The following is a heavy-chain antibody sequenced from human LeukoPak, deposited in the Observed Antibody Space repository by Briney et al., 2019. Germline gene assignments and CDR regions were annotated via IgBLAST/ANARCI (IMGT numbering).Heavy chain of an antibody. CDR3: GRKAGDCGGGSCYSIDY. Sequence: VASVKVSCKAFGGSFSSEAISWVRQAPGQGLEWMGGIIPIFGTANYAQKFQGRVMITTDESTSTAYMEVSSLRSEDTAVYYCGRKAGDCGGGSCYSIDYWGQGTLVTVSS. CDR2: IIPIFGTA. J-gene: IGHJ4*02. CDR1: GGSFSSEA. D-gene: IGHD2-15*01. V-gene: IGHV1-69*05.